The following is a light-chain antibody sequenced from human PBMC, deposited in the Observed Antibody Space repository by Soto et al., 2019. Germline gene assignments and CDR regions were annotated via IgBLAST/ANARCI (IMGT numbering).Light chain of an antibody. Sequence: QLVLTQPPSASGTPGQRVAISCSGSNSNIGSNTVNWYQQVPGTAPKALIYSNDRRPSGVPARFSASKSGSSASLAINGLQSEDEADYHCAAWDDILNGPVFGGGTKLTVL. V-gene: IGLV1-44*01. CDR3: AAWDDILNGPV. J-gene: IGLJ2*01. CDR2: SND. CDR1: NSNIGSNT.